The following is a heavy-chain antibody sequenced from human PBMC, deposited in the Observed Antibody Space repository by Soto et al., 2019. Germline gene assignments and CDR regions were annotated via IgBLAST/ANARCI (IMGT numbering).Heavy chain of an antibody. CDR1: SHTFQSYI. Sequence: ASVKTDGKRASHTFQSYIIVWVGPSNGHGLEWMGIINPNGGSTRFAQTFQGRITMTTDTSTSTVYMELRSLRSEDTAVYYCARSSGGVFGIIIEGSNGLAPWGKGSPVPVSS. CDR2: INPNGGST. J-gene: IGHJ5*02. CDR3: ARSSGGVFGIIIEGSNGLAP. D-gene: IGHD3-16*02. V-gene: IGHV1-46*02.